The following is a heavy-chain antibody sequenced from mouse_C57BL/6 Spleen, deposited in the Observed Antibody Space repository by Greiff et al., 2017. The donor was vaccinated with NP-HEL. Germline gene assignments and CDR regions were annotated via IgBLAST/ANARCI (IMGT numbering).Heavy chain of an antibody. D-gene: IGHD1-1*01. CDR1: GYTFTSYW. J-gene: IGHJ2*01. CDR3: ARDYSRGNYFDY. CDR2: IDPSDSET. V-gene: IGHV1-52*01. Sequence: VQLQQPGAELVRPGSSVKLSCKASGYTFTSYWMHWVKQRPIQGLEWIGNIDPSDSETHYNQKFKDKATLTVDKSSSTAYMQLSSLSSEDSAVYYCARDYSRGNYFDYWGQGTTLTVSS.